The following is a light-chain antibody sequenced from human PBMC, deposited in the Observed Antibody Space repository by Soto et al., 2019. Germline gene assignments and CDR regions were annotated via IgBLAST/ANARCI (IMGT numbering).Light chain of an antibody. CDR2: GAS. J-gene: IGKJ1*01. CDR3: QQYGSSPRT. V-gene: IGKV3-20*01. Sequence: EIVLTQSPGTRSLSQGERATLSCRASQSVSSSYLAWYQQKPGQAPRLLIYGASSRATGIPDRFSGSGSGTDFTLTISRLEPEDFAVYYCQQYGSSPRTFGQGTKVDIK. CDR1: QSVSSSY.